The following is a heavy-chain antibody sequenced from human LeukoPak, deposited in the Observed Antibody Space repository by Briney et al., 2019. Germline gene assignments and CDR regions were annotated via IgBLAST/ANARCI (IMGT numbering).Heavy chain of an antibody. CDR1: GFTFSSYA. D-gene: IGHD5-12*01. J-gene: IGHJ4*02. CDR3: AKDIRGVGYDSYFDY. CDR2: ISYDGSNK. V-gene: IGHV3-30-3*01. Sequence: GGSLRLSCAASGFTFSSYAMHWVRQAPGKGLEWVAVISYDGSNKYYADSVKGRFTISRDNSKNTLYLQMNSLRAEDTALYYCAKDIRGVGYDSYFDYWGQGTLVTVSS.